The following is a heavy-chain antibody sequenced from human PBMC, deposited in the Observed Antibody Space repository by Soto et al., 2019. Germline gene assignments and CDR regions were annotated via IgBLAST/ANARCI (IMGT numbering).Heavy chain of an antibody. CDR3: ARRGSGSYYDY. V-gene: IGHV3-23*01. Sequence: EVQLLESGGGLVQPGGSLRLSCAASGFTFSSYAMRWFRQAPVKGLEWVSAISGRGGSTYYADSVKGRFTISRDNSKNTLYLQMNSLRAEDTAVYYCARRGSGSYYDYWGQGTLVTVSS. D-gene: IGHD1-26*01. CDR1: GFTFSSYA. J-gene: IGHJ4*02. CDR2: ISGRGGST.